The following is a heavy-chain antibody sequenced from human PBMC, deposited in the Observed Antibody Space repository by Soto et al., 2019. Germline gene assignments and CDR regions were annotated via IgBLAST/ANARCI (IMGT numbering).Heavy chain of an antibody. D-gene: IGHD5-18*01. CDR1: GGTFSSYT. CDR3: ASAAPASPADTEPEGWYFEY. V-gene: IGHV1-69*13. Sequence: GASVKVSCKASGGTFSSYTISWVRQAPRQRLEWMGGIIPIFGTANYTQKFQGRVTITADESTSTAYMELSSLRSEDTAVYYCASAAPASPADTEPEGWYFEYWGQGTLVTVSS. J-gene: IGHJ4*02. CDR2: IIPIFGTA.